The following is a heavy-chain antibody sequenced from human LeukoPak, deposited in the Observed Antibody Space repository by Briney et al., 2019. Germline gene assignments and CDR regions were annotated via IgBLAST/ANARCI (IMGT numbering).Heavy chain of an antibody. CDR2: IIPIFGTA. CDR3: ARDLGYDFWSGYFDY. J-gene: IGHJ4*02. Sequence: SVKVSCKASGGTFSSYAISWVRQAPGQGLEWMGGIIPIFGTANYAQKFQGRVTMTTDESTSTAYMELSSLRSEDTAVYYCARDLGYDFWSGYFDYWGQGTLVTVSS. CDR1: GGTFSSYA. D-gene: IGHD3-3*01. V-gene: IGHV1-69*05.